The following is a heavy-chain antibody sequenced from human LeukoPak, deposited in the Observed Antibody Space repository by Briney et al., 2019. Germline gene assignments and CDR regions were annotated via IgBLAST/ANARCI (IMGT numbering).Heavy chain of an antibody. Sequence: GGSLRLSCAASGFTFDDYAMHWVRQAPGKGLEWVSGISWNSGSIGYADSVKGRFTISRDNAKNSLYLQMNSLRAEDTALYYCAKDNRLLWFGETRFDYWGQGTLVTVSS. CDR2: ISWNSGSI. D-gene: IGHD3-10*01. J-gene: IGHJ4*02. CDR1: GFTFDDYA. V-gene: IGHV3-9*01. CDR3: AKDNRLLWFGETRFDY.